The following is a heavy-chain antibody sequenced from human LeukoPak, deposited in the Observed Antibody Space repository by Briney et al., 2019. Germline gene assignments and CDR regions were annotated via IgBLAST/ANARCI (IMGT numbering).Heavy chain of an antibody. CDR3: ARRRMYYYDSSATGGILDL. D-gene: IGHD3-22*01. CDR2: IIPILGIA. V-gene: IGHV1-69*04. Sequence: GASVKVSCKASGGTFSSYAISWVRQAPGQGLEWMGRIIPILGIANYAQKFQGRVTITADKSTSTAYMELSSLRSEDTAVYYCARRRMYYYDSSATGGILDLWGQGTLVTVSS. J-gene: IGHJ5*02. CDR1: GGTFSSYA.